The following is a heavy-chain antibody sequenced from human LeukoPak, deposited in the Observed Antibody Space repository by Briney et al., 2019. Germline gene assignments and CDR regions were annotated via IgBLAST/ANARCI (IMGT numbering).Heavy chain of an antibody. V-gene: IGHV1-2*02. CDR1: GYTFTDYY. CDR2: LNPNSGGT. CDR3: ARDYGFGNLLLFFDY. J-gene: IGHJ4*02. Sequence: ASVKVSCKASGYTFTDYYIRWVRQAPGEGLEWMGWLNPNSGGTHYAQKFQGKVTMSRDTSLSTAYMELSRLTSDDTAPFYCARDYGFGNLLLFFDYWGQGTLVTVSS. D-gene: IGHD3-16*02.